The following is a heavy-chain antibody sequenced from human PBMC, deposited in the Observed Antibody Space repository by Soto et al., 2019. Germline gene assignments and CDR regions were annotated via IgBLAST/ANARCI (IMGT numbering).Heavy chain of an antibody. CDR2: IYYSGGT. V-gene: IGHV4-59*01. D-gene: IGHD4-17*01. J-gene: IGHJ4*02. Sequence: QVQLQESGPGLVKPSETLSLTCTVSGGSISSYYWSWIRQPPGKGLEWIGYIYYSGGTNYNPSLKTRVTISVDTSKNQFSLKLSSVTAADTAVYYCARDYGGNSDYWGQGTLVTVSS. CDR1: GGSISSYY. CDR3: ARDYGGNSDY.